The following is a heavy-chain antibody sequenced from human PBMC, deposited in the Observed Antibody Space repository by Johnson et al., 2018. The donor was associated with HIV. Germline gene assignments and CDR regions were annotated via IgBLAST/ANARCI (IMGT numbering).Heavy chain of an antibody. Sequence: QVQLVESGGGLVQPGGSLRLSCAASGFTFSSYAMSWVRQAPGKGLEWVAVISYDGSNKYYADSVKGRFPISRDNSKNTLYLQMNSLRAEDTAVYYCARGGYSTILDAFDIWGQGTMVTVSS. CDR2: ISYDGSNK. J-gene: IGHJ3*02. D-gene: IGHD6-13*01. CDR1: GFTFSSYA. CDR3: ARGGYSTILDAFDI. V-gene: IGHV3-30-3*01.